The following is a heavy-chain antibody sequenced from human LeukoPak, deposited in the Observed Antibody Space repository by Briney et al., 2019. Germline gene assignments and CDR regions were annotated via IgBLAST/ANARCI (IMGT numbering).Heavy chain of an antibody. Sequence: SETLSLTCAVYGGSFSGYYWSWIRQPPGKGLEWIAEINHSGSTNYNPSLKSRVTISVDTSKNQFSLKLSSVTAADTAVYYCARDNYYDSSGYCLDYWGQGTLVTVSS. V-gene: IGHV4-34*01. CDR2: INHSGST. J-gene: IGHJ4*02. D-gene: IGHD3-22*01. CDR1: GGSFSGYY. CDR3: ARDNYYDSSGYCLDY.